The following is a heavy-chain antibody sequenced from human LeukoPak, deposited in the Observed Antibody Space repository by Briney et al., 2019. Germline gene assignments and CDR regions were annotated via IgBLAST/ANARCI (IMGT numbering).Heavy chain of an antibody. V-gene: IGHV3-33*01. J-gene: IGHJ4*02. CDR1: GFTFSSYG. D-gene: IGHD6-13*01. Sequence: PGGSLRLSCAASGFTFSSYGMHWVRQAPGKGLEWVAVIWYDGSNKYYADSVKGRFTISRDNSKNTLYLQMNSLRAEDTAVYYCARAAQSSSWYYFDYWGQGTLVTVSS. CDR2: IWYDGSNK. CDR3: ARAAQSSSWYYFDY.